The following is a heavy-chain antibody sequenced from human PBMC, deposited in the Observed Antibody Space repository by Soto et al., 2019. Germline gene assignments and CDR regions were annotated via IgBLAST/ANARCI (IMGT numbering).Heavy chain of an antibody. V-gene: IGHV4-34*01. J-gene: IGHJ2*01. CDR3: ERMAGPWYFDF. CDR1: GGSFSGFD. CDR2: INHSGSS. Sequence: XETLSLTFAVHGGSFSGFDWTWIRQPPGKGLEWIGEINHSGSSNYNPPLKSRVTMSLDTSRNQFSLSLNSVTAADTAVYYCERMAGPWYFDFWGRGTLVTVSS.